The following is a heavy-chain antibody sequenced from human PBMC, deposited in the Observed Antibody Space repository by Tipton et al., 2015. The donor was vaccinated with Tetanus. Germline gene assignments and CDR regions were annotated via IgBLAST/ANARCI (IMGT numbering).Heavy chain of an antibody. J-gene: IGHJ4*02. D-gene: IGHD4-11*01. CDR1: GFTFSNYA. Sequence: SLRLSCAASGFTFSNYAMAWVRQAPGKGLEWVSGISVRGSHTYYADPVKGRFSISRDNSKNTVYLQMNSLRDEDTAVYYCARIRTGHYTDFDCWGLGTLVTVSS. V-gene: IGHV3-23*01. CDR3: ARIRTGHYTDFDC. CDR2: ISVRGSHT.